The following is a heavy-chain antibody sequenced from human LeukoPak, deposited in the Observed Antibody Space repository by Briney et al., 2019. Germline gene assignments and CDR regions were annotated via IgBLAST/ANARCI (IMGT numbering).Heavy chain of an antibody. J-gene: IGHJ4*02. D-gene: IGHD3-10*01. CDR3: ARGKSYGSGSYDY. Sequence: PSETLSLTCAVYGGSFSGYYWSWIRQPPGKGLEWIGEINHRGSTNYNPSLKSRVTISVDTSKNQFSLKLSSVTAADTAVYYCARGKSYGSGSYDYWGQGTLVTVSS. CDR1: GGSFSGYY. V-gene: IGHV4-34*01. CDR2: INHRGST.